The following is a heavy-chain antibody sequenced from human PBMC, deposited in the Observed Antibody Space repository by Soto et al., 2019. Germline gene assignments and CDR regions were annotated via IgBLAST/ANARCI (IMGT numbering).Heavy chain of an antibody. CDR3: ARVTELYYDILTGYWGPQYYFDY. CDR1: GGSISSYY. D-gene: IGHD3-9*01. CDR2: IYYSGST. V-gene: IGHV4-59*01. J-gene: IGHJ4*02. Sequence: SETLSLTCTVSGGSISSYYWSWIRQPPGKGLEWIGYIYYSGSTNYNPSLKSRVTISVDTSKNQFSLKLSSVTAADTAVYYCARVTELYYDILTGYWGPQYYFDYWGQGTLVTVSS.